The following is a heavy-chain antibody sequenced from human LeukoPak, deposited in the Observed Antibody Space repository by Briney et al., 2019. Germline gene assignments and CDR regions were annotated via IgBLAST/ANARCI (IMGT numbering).Heavy chain of an antibody. CDR3: ARDRIQWGGSGPYDY. CDR1: GFTFSSYA. V-gene: IGHV3-30*04. Sequence: GRSLRLSCAASGFTFSSYAMHWVRQAPGKGLEWVAVISYDGSNKYYADSVKGRFTISRDNSKNTLYLQMNSLRAEDTAVYYCARDRIQWGGSGPYDYWGQGTLVTVSS. J-gene: IGHJ4*02. D-gene: IGHD1-26*01. CDR2: ISYDGSNK.